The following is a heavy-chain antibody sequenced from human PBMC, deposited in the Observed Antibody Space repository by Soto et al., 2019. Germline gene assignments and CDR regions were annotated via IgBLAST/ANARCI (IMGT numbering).Heavy chain of an antibody. CDR2: FDPEDGET. V-gene: IGHV1-24*01. Sequence: ASVKVACKVSGYTLTELSMHCVRQAPGKGLEWMGGFDPEDGETIYAQKFQGRVTMTEDTSTDTAYMELSSLRSEDTAVYYCATGPLRSRSYYDFWSGYYSYYMDVWGKGTTVTVSS. J-gene: IGHJ6*03. D-gene: IGHD3-3*01. CDR3: ATGPLRSRSYYDFWSGYYSYYMDV. CDR1: GYTLTELS.